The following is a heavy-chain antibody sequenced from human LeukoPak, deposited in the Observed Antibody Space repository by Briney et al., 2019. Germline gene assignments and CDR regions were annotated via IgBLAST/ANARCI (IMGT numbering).Heavy chain of an antibody. J-gene: IGHJ4*02. V-gene: IGHV1-18*01. D-gene: IGHD2-15*01. Sequence: ASVKVSCKASGYTFTTNGISWVRQAPGQGLEWMGWISANNGNTNYAQKFQGRVTMTTDTSTNTAYVELRSLRSDDTAVYYCARTYSSYFSISEFDYWGQGTLVTVSS. CDR1: GYTFTTNG. CDR3: ARTYSSYFSISEFDY. CDR2: ISANNGNT.